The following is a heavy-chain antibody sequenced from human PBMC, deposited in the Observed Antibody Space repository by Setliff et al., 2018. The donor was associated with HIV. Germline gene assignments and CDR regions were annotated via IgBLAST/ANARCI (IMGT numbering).Heavy chain of an antibody. CDR1: GGSISSGGYY. CDR3: ARDSTMIREGTDP. D-gene: IGHD5-18*01. J-gene: IGHJ5*02. V-gene: IGHV4-39*01. CDR2: ISYSGAT. Sequence: SETLSLTCTVSGGSISSGGYYWSWIRQVPGRGLEWIGSISYSGATYYNPSLRSRVSISVDTSRNQFSLRLTSVTAADTSVYYCARDSTMIREGTDPWGQGTLVTVSS.